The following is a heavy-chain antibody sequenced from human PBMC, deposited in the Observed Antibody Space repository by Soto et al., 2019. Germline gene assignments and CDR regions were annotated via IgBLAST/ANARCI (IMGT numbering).Heavy chain of an antibody. D-gene: IGHD7-27*01. Sequence: QVQLQESGPGLVKPSQTLSLTCTVSGGSISSGDYYWSWIRQPPGKGLEWIGYIYYSGSTYYNPSLKSRVTISVDTSKNQFSLKLSSVTAADTAVYYCARGTTPETPTGVWFDPWGQGTLVTVSS. CDR1: GGSISSGDYY. J-gene: IGHJ5*02. CDR3: ARGTTPETPTGVWFDP. V-gene: IGHV4-30-4*01. CDR2: IYYSGST.